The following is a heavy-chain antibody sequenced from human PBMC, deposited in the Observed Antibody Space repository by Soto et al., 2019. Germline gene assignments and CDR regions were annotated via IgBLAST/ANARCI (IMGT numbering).Heavy chain of an antibody. D-gene: IGHD2-15*01. CDR2: MNPNSGNT. V-gene: IGHV1-8*01. CDR3: ARDLGYCSGGSCLNWFDP. Sequence: ASVKVSCKASGYTFISYDINWVRQATGQGLEWMGWMNPNSGNTGCAQKFQGRVTMTTDTSTSTAYMELRSLRSDDTAVYYCARDLGYCSGGSCLNWFDPWGQGTLVTVSS. J-gene: IGHJ5*02. CDR1: GYTFISYD.